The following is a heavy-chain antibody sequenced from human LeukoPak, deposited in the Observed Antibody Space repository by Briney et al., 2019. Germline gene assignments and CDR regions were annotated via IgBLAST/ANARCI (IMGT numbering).Heavy chain of an antibody. J-gene: IGHJ4*02. V-gene: IGHV3-53*01. CDR3: VRDSSSSYYFDY. D-gene: IGHD6-6*01. CDR2: IYSGGST. CDR1: GFTVSSNY. Sequence: PGGSLRLSCAASGFTVSSNYMSWVRQAPGKGLEWVSVIYSGGSTYYADSVKGRFTISRDNSKNTLYLQMNSLRAEDTAVYYCVRDSSSSYYFDYWGQGTLVTVSS.